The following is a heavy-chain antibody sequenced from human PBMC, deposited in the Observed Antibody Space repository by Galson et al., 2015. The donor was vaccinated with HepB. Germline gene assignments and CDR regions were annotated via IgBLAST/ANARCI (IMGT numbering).Heavy chain of an antibody. CDR2: ISTTSSYT. J-gene: IGHJ6*02. CDR1: GFPFSDFH. CDR3: ARYPRGDCGGSDCYESRHGMDV. Sequence: SLRLSCAASGFPFSDFHMTWIRQAPGKGLEWISHISTTSSYTRYAASVQGRFTISRDNAKSSLYLRMSGLRVEDTAIYYCARYPRGDCGGSDCYESRHGMDVWGQGTTVTVSS. V-gene: IGHV3-11*03. D-gene: IGHD2-21*02.